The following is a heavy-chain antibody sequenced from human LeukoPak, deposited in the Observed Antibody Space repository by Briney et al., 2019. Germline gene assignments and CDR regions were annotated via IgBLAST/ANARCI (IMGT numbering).Heavy chain of an antibody. CDR2: ISGSGGST. Sequence: GGSLRLSCAASGFTFSSYAMSWVRQAPGKGLEWVSAISGSGGSTYYADSVKGRYTISRDNSKNTLYLQMNSLRAEDTAVYCCAKVLWLKHQPDYWGQGTLVTVSS. D-gene: IGHD3-10*01. V-gene: IGHV3-23*01. CDR1: GFTFSSYA. CDR3: AKVLWLKHQPDY. J-gene: IGHJ4*02.